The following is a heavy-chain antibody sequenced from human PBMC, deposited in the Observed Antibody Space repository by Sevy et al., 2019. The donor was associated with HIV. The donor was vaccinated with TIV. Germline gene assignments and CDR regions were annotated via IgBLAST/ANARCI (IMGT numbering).Heavy chain of an antibody. D-gene: IGHD4-17*01. CDR2: ISSSSYI. V-gene: IGHV3-21*01. Sequence: GGSLRLSCAASGFTFSSYSMNWVRQAPGKGLEWVSSISSSSYIYYADSVKGRFTISRDNAKNSLYLQMNSLRAEDTAVYYCASDGPTVTTVDYYGMDVWGQGTTVTVSS. CDR1: GFTFSSYS. CDR3: ASDGPTVTTVDYYGMDV. J-gene: IGHJ6*02.